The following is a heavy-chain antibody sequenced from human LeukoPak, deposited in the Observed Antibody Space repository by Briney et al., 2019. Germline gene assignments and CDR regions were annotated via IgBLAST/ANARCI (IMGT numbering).Heavy chain of an antibody. Sequence: AGGSLRLSCAASGFTFTTYAMSWVRQAPEKGLEWVSGISVSGGTTFYADSVKGRSTISRDNSKNTLYLQMNSLRAEDTAVYYCAKEYNSGDWGQGTLVTVSS. CDR1: GFTFTTYA. V-gene: IGHV3-23*01. CDR3: AKEYNSGD. D-gene: IGHD1-1*01. CDR2: ISVSGGTT. J-gene: IGHJ4*02.